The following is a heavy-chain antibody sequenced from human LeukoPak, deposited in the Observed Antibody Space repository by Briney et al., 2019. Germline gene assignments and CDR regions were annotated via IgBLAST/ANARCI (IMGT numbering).Heavy chain of an antibody. V-gene: IGHV4-34*01. J-gene: IGHJ4*02. Sequence: PSETLSLTCAVYGGSFSGYYWSWVSQPPGKWLGWIGSIYNSGSTYYNPSLKSRVPISVDTSKSHFSLKLSSVTAADTAVYYCARLLWFGEFSGYWGQGTLVTVSS. D-gene: IGHD3-10*01. CDR1: GGSFSGYY. CDR3: ARLLWFGEFSGY. CDR2: IYNSGST.